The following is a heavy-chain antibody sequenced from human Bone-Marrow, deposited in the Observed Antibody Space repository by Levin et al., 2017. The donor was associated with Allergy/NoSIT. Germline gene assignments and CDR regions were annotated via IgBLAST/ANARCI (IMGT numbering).Heavy chain of an antibody. CDR2: ISYDGSNK. J-gene: IGHJ5*02. CDR1: GFTFSSYA. D-gene: IGHD1-7*01. CDR3: ASFWNSNNWFDP. Sequence: GGSLRLSCAASGFTFSSYAMHWVRQAPGKGLEWVAVISYDGSNKYYADSVKGRFTISRDNSKNTLYLQMNSLRAEDTAVYYCASFWNSNNWFDPWGQGTLVTVSS. V-gene: IGHV3-30-3*01.